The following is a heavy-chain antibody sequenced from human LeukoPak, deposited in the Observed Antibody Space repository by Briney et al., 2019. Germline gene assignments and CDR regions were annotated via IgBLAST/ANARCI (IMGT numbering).Heavy chain of an antibody. CDR2: INHSGST. V-gene: IGHV4-34*01. Sequence: PSETLSLTCAVYGGSFSGYYWSWIRQPPGKGLEWIGEINHSGSTNYNPSLKSRVTISVDTSKNQFSLELSSVTAADTAVYYCAIQYYDILTGYPTHYGMDVWGQGTTVTVSS. D-gene: IGHD3-9*01. J-gene: IGHJ6*02. CDR1: GGSFSGYY. CDR3: AIQYYDILTGYPTHYGMDV.